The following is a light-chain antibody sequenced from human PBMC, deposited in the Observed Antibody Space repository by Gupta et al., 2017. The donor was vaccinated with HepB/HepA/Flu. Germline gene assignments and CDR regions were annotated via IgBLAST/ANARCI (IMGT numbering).Light chain of an antibody. V-gene: IGKV1-27*01. Sequence: DIQMTQSPSSLSASVGDRVTITCRASQDISNYLAWYQQKPGKVPKVLIYCASTLQSGVPSRFSGGGSGTDFTLTISSLQPEDVATYYCQKYNSAPRTFGPGTKVHI. CDR3: QKYNSAPRT. CDR2: CAS. J-gene: IGKJ3*01. CDR1: QDISNY.